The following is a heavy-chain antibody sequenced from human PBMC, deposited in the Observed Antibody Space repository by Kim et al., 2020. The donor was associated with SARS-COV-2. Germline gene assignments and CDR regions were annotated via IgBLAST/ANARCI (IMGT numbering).Heavy chain of an antibody. CDR1: GFTFSSYA. J-gene: IGHJ5*02. V-gene: IGHV3-23*01. CDR2: ISGSGGST. CDR3: AKDNTYYYGSGMSDWFDP. D-gene: IGHD3-10*01. Sequence: GGSLRLSCAASGFTFSSYAMSWVRQAPGKGLEWVSAISGSGGSTYYADSVKGRFTISRDNSKNTLYLQMNSLRAEDTAVYYCAKDNTYYYGSGMSDWFDPWGQGTLVTVSS.